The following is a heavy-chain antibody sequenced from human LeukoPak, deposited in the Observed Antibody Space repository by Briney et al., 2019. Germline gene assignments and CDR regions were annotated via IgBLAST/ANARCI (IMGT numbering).Heavy chain of an antibody. D-gene: IGHD1-26*01. CDR3: AKDVTPISIVGATLDY. V-gene: IGHV3-30*18. CDR1: GFTFSSNG. CDR2: ISYDGSNK. Sequence: PGGSLRLSCAASGFTFSSNGMNWVRQAPGKGLEWVAVISYDGSNKYYADSVKGRFTISRDNSKNTLYLQMNSLRAEDTAVYYCAKDVTPISIVGATLDYWGQGTLVTVSS. J-gene: IGHJ4*02.